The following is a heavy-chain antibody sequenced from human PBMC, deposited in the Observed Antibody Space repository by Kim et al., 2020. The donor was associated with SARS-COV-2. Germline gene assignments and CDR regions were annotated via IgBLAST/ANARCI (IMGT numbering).Heavy chain of an antibody. CDR3: ARDTSYYYASSGALDS. V-gene: IGHV4-59*13. Sequence: SETLSLTCSVSGDSISNYYWHWIRQPPGKALEWIGYVYYTGSTNLNPSLKSRVTISVDTSKNQFSLRLSSVTAADTAVYFCARDTSYYYASSGALDSWGQGALVTVSS. J-gene: IGHJ4*02. D-gene: IGHD3-22*01. CDR2: VYYTGST. CDR1: GDSISNYY.